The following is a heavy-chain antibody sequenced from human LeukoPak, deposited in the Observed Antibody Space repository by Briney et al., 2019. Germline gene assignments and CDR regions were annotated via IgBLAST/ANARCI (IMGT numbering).Heavy chain of an antibody. CDR1: GFTVSSNY. D-gene: IGHD6-13*01. CDR3: AKMGIAAAGAADY. Sequence: PGGSLRLSCAASGFTVSSNYMSWVRQAPGKGLEWVSVIYSGRSTYYADSVKGRFTISRDNSKNTLYLQMNSLRAEDTAVYYCAKMGIAAAGAADYWGQGTLVTVSS. V-gene: IGHV3-53*01. J-gene: IGHJ4*02. CDR2: IYSGRST.